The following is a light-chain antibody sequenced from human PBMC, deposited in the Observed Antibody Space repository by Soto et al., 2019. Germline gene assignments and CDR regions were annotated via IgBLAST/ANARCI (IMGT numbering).Light chain of an antibody. CDR1: QSVSNY. CDR2: DVS. V-gene: IGKV3-20*01. CDR3: QQYGSSPPIT. Sequence: EIVLTQFPVTLSLSPGERATLSCRASQSVSNYLAWYQQKPGQAPRLLIYDVSTRATGVPDRFSGSGSGTDFTLTISRLEPEDFAVYYCQQYGSSPPITFGQGTRLEIK. J-gene: IGKJ5*01.